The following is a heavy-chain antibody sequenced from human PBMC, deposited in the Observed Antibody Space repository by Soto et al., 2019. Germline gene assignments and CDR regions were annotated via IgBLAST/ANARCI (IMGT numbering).Heavy chain of an antibody. J-gene: IGHJ6*02. Sequence: SETLSLTCTVSGGSISSGGYYWSWIRQHPGKGLEWIGYIYYSGSTYYNPSLKSRVTISVDTSKNQFSLKLSSVTAADTAVYYCARDHPNCSSTSCYKYYYYGMDVWGQGTTVTVSS. CDR1: GGSISSGGYY. CDR2: IYYSGST. V-gene: IGHV4-31*03. D-gene: IGHD2-2*01. CDR3: ARDHPNCSSTSCYKYYYYGMDV.